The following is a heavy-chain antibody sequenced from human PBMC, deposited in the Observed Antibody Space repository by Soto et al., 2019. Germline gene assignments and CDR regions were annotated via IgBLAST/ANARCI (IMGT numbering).Heavy chain of an antibody. J-gene: IGHJ4*02. CDR2: IYWDDGK. CDR1: GFSLSTSGVG. V-gene: IGHV2-5*02. Sequence: GPTLVNPTQTLTLTCTFSGFSLSTSGVGVAWIRQPPGKALEWLALIYWDDGKRYSPSLKTRLNITKDTSKNQVVLTLTNVDPVDTATYYCAHRPAYDSSTGYYPFDYWGKGSLVTVYS. D-gene: IGHD3-9*01. CDR3: AHRPAYDSSTGYYPFDY.